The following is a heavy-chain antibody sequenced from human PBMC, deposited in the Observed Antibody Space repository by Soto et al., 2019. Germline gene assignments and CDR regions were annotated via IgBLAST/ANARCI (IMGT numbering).Heavy chain of an antibody. D-gene: IGHD2-2*01. CDR1: GGSVSSGSYY. V-gene: IGHV4-61*01. CDR3: AREGAYQSLDY. Sequence: QVQLQESGPGLVKPSETLSLTCTVSGGSVSSGSYYWSWIRQPPGKGLEWIGYIYYSGSTNYNPSLKSRVTISVDTSKNQSSLKLSSVTAADTAVYYCAREGAYQSLDYWGQGTLVTVSS. J-gene: IGHJ4*02. CDR2: IYYSGST.